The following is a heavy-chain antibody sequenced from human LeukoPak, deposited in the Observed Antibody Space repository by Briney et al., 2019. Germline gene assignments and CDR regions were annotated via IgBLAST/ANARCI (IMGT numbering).Heavy chain of an antibody. CDR1: GFTFSSYE. J-gene: IGHJ3*02. CDR3: ARATLTHYYDSSGYWGRRSGEDAFDI. CDR2: ISSSGSTI. V-gene: IGHV3-48*03. D-gene: IGHD3-22*01. Sequence: PGGSLRLSCAASGFTFSSYEMNWVRQAPGKGLEWVSYISSSGSTIYYADSVKGRFTISRDNAKSSLYLQMNSLRAEDTAVYYCARATLTHYYDSSGYWGRRSGEDAFDIWGQGTMVTVSS.